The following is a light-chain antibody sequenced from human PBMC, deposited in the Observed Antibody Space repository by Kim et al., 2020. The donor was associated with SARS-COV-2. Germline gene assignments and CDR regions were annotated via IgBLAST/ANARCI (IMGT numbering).Light chain of an antibody. CDR1: SSDVGSYNL. V-gene: IGLV2-23*01. Sequence: GSPGPSITISCTGTSSDVGSYNLVSWYQQHPGKAPKLMIYEGSKRPSGVSNRFSGSKSGNTASLTISGLQAEDEADYYCCSYAGVVFGGGTQLTVL. CDR2: EGS. J-gene: IGLJ2*01. CDR3: CSYAGVV.